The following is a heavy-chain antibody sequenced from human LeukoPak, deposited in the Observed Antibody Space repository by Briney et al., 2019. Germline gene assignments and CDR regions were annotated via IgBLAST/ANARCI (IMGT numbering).Heavy chain of an antibody. V-gene: IGHV3-30*18. CDR2: ISYDGSNK. J-gene: IGHJ4*02. D-gene: IGHD7-27*01. Sequence: GGSLRLSCAASGFTFSSYGMHWVRQAPGKGLEWVAVISYDGSNKYYADSVKGRFTISRDNSKNTLYLQMNSLRAEDTAVYYCAKTGDDGVYFDYWGQGTLITVSS. CDR1: GFTFSSYG. CDR3: AKTGDDGVYFDY.